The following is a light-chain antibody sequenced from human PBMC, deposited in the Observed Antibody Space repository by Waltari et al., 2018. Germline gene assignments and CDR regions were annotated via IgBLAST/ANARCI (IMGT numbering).Light chain of an antibody. Sequence: IVLPQSPGTLSLSPGERATLSCRASQSLSSTYLAWYQQKPGQAPRLLIYGASSRATGIPDRFSGSGSGTDFTLSISRLEPEDSAVYYCQQYGRSPYTFGQGTKLEIK. CDR2: GAS. CDR1: QSLSSTY. J-gene: IGKJ2*01. V-gene: IGKV3-20*01. CDR3: QQYGRSPYT.